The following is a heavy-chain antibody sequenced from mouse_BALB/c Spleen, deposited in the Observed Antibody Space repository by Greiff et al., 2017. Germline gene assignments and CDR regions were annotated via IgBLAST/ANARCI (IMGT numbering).Heavy chain of an antibody. Sequence: VQLQQSGPELVKPGASVKISCKASGYAFSSSWMNWVKQRPGQGLEWIGRIYPGDGDTNYNGKFKGKATLTADKSSSTAYMQLSSLTSVDSAVYFCARRGDVFAYWGQGTLVTVSA. CDR1: GYAFSSSW. CDR3: ARRGDVFAY. J-gene: IGHJ3*01. D-gene: IGHD3-3*01. CDR2: IYPGDGDT. V-gene: IGHV1-82*01.